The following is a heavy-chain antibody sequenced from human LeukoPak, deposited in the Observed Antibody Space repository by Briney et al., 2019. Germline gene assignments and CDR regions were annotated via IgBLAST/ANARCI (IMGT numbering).Heavy chain of an antibody. CDR1: GFTFSSYW. J-gene: IGHJ6*02. CDR3: ARDSYFCPMDV. Sequence: GGSLRLSCAASGFTFSSYWMSWVRQAPGKGLEGVANIKQDGSEKYYVDSVKGRFTISRDNAKNSLYLQMNSLRAEDTAVYYCARDSYFCPMDVWGQGTTVTVSS. D-gene: IGHD3-3*01. V-gene: IGHV3-7*04. CDR2: IKQDGSEK.